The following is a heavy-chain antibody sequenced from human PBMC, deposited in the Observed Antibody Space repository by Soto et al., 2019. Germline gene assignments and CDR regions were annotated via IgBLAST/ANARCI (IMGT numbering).Heavy chain of an antibody. V-gene: IGHV3-30*18. J-gene: IGHJ4*02. Sequence: SLRLSCAASGFTFSSYGMHWVRQAPSKGLEWVAVISYDGSNKYYADSVKGRFTISRDNSKNTLYLQMNSLRAEDTAVYYCAKDGRALWFGELSAPPLWYWGQGTLVTVSS. CDR1: GFTFSSYG. CDR3: AKDGRALWFGELSAPPLWY. D-gene: IGHD3-10*01. CDR2: ISYDGSNK.